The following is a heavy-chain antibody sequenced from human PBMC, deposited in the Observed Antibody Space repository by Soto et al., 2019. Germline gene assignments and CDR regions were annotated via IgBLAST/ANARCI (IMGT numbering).Heavy chain of an antibody. CDR1: GGSISSYY. Sequence: SETLSLTCTVSGGSISSYYWSWTRQPPGKGMEWIGYIYYRGSTNYNPSLKSRVTISVDTSKNQLSLKLSSVTAADTAVYYCARGGLAMVWGGYYYYGMDVWGQGTTVTVSS. V-gene: IGHV4-59*01. CDR2: IYYRGST. J-gene: IGHJ6*02. D-gene: IGHD3-10*01. CDR3: ARGGLAMVWGGYYYYGMDV.